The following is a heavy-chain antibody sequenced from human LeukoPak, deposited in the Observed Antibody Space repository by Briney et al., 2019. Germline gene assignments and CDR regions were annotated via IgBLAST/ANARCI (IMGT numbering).Heavy chain of an antibody. CDR3: ARQSSSHNWFDP. Sequence: SETLSLTCTVSGGSISSGGYYWSWIRQPPGKGLEWIGYIYHSGSTYYNPSLKSRVTISVDRSKNQFSLKLSSVTAADTAVYYCARQSSSHNWFDPWGQGTLVTVSS. J-gene: IGHJ5*02. V-gene: IGHV4-30-2*01. CDR2: IYHSGST. CDR1: GGSISSGGYY. D-gene: IGHD6-13*01.